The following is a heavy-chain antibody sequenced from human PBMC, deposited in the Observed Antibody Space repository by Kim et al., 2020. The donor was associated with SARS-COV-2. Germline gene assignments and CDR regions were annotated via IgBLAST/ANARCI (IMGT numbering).Heavy chain of an antibody. CDR2: IKNEAQGATT. D-gene: IGHD2-15*01. CDR1: GFTFTYTW. CDR3: TTDATPTLSNYFDY. Sequence: GGSLRLSCAASGFTFTYTWMTWVRQAPGKGLEWVGRIKNEAQGATTDYAAPEKGRFTISRDDSKNTLYLQMNSLKIEDTVVYYCTTDATPTLSNYFDYWG. J-gene: IGHJ4*01. V-gene: IGHV3-15*01.